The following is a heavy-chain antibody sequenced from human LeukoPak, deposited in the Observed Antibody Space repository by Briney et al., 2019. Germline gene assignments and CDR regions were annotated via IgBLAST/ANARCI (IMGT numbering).Heavy chain of an antibody. J-gene: IGHJ4*02. CDR2: IYHSGST. CDR3: ASTTGYSSSWYYFDY. Sequence: PSETLSLTCAVYGGSFSGYYWSWIRQPPGKGLEWIREIYHSGSTNYNPSLKSRVTISVDKSKNQFSLKLSSVTAADTAVYYCASTTGYSSSWYYFDYWGQGTLVTVSS. CDR1: GGSFSGYY. D-gene: IGHD6-13*01. V-gene: IGHV4-34*01.